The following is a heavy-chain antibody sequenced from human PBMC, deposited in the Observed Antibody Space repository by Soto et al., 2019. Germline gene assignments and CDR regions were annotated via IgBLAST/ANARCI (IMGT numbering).Heavy chain of an antibody. CDR1: GFPFISYA. D-gene: IGHD3-22*01. CDR3: ARSLFMVAPDSEPFDY. J-gene: IGHJ4*02. CDR2: ISGGGNDR. Sequence: WGSLRLSCAASGFPFISYAMSCVRHTPYGCLEWVAAISGGGNDRYYADFVQGRFTFSRDNSRNILYLHMNSLRADDTAMYFCARSLFMVAPDSEPFDYWGQGTLVTVSS. V-gene: IGHV3-23*01.